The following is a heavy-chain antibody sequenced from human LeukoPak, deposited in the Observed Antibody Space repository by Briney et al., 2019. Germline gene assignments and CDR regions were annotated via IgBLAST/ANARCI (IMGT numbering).Heavy chain of an antibody. J-gene: IGHJ4*02. D-gene: IGHD3-3*01. CDR2: VYTSGTT. CDR3: TRGGNIFWSGNYDYFDF. V-gene: IGHV4-4*07. Sequence: SETLSLTCNVSGGSIHNYYWHWIRQPAGKGREWVGRVYTSGTTIYNPSLKSRVTMSADASKNLLSLIVTSVSAADTAVYYCTRGGNIFWSGNYDYFDFWGQGTVVIVSS. CDR1: GGSIHNYY.